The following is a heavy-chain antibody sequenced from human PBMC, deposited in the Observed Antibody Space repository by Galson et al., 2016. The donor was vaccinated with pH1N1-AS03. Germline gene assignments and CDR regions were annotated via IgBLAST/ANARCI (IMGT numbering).Heavy chain of an antibody. D-gene: IGHD3-9*01. Sequence: RLSCAASGFTFSDYYMSWIRQAPGKGLEWISCITSSGGSGPTIYYADSVKGRFTISRDNAKNSLYLQMNSPRADDTAVYYWARGWYDIWTGYLVDPFDYWGQGTTVTVSS. J-gene: IGHJ4*03. CDR3: ARGWYDIWTGYLVDPFDY. V-gene: IGHV3-11*01. CDR1: GFTFSDYY. CDR2: ITSSGGSGPTI.